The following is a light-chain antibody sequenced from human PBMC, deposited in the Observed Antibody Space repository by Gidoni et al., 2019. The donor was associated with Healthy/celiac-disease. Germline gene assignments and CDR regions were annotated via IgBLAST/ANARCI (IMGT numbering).Light chain of an antibody. CDR2: GAS. CDR1: QSVSSSY. V-gene: IGKV3-20*01. J-gene: IGKJ1*01. Sequence: VLTQSPVPLSLSPGERATLSCRASQSVSSSYLAWYQQKPGQAPRLLIYGASSRATGIPDRFSGSGSGTDFTLTISRMEPEDFAVDYCQQYGSSPWTFGQGTKVEIK. CDR3: QQYGSSPWT.